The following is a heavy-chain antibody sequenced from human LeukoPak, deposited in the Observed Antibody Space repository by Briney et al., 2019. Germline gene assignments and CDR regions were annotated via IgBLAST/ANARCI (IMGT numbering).Heavy chain of an antibody. CDR2: IYYSGST. CDR1: GGSVSSGTYY. V-gene: IGHV4-61*01. J-gene: IGHJ3*02. CDR3: ARVEWFGELSPFDI. D-gene: IGHD3-10*01. Sequence: PSETLSLTCTVSGGSVSSGTYYWSWIRQPPGEGREWIGYIYYSGSTNYNPSLKGRVTISVDTSKNQFSLKLSSVTAADTAVYYCARVEWFGELSPFDIWGQGTMVTVSS.